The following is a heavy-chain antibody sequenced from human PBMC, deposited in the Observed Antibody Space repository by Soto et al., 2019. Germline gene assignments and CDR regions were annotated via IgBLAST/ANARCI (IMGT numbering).Heavy chain of an antibody. CDR2: IWYDGSNK. Sequence: GGSLRLSCAASGFTFSSYGMHWVRQAPGKGLEWVAVIWYDGSNKYYADSVKGRFTISRDNSKNTLYLQMNSLRAEDTAVYYCARDIVGYSYGYDAFDIWGQGTMVTVSS. D-gene: IGHD5-18*01. CDR1: GFTFSSYG. J-gene: IGHJ3*02. V-gene: IGHV3-33*01. CDR3: ARDIVGYSYGYDAFDI.